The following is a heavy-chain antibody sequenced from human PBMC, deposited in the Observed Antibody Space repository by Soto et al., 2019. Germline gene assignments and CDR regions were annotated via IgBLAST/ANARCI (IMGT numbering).Heavy chain of an antibody. Sequence: QVQLQESGPGLVKPSQTLSLTCTVSGGSISSGDYYWSWIRQPPGKGLEWIGYIYYSGSTSYNPSLKSRVTISVDTATNQFSLKLSSVTAADPAVYSCAREGDYGDYFHLWGRGTLVTVSS. V-gene: IGHV4-30-4*01. CDR2: IYYSGST. CDR3: AREGDYGDYFHL. J-gene: IGHJ2*01. D-gene: IGHD4-17*01. CDR1: GGSISSGDYY.